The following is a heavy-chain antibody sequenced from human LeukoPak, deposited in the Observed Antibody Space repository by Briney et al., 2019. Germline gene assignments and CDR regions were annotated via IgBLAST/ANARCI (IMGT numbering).Heavy chain of an antibody. D-gene: IGHD2-15*01. Sequence: KPSETLSLTCAVYGGSFSGYYWSWIRQPPGKGLEWIGEINHSGSTNYNPSLKSRVTISVDTSKNQFSLKLSFVTAADTAVYYCARTACSGGSCYPDDAFDIWGQGTMVTVSS. CDR3: ARTACSGGSCYPDDAFDI. V-gene: IGHV4-34*01. CDR1: GGSFSGYY. J-gene: IGHJ3*02. CDR2: INHSGST.